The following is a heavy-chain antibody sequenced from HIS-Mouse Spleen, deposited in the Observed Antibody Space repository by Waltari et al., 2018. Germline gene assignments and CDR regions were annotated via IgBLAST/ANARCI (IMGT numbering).Heavy chain of an antibody. CDR3: AREIPYSSSWYDWYFDL. V-gene: IGHV4-39*07. CDR1: GGPHSSSSYY. D-gene: IGHD6-13*01. J-gene: IGHJ2*01. Sequence: QLQLQESGPGLVKPSETLSLTCIVSGGPHSSSSYYWGWVRQPPGKGLEWIVSIYYSGSTYSNPSPKSRVTRSVDTSKTQFSLRLSCVSAADTAVYYCAREIPYSSSWYDWYFDLWGRGSLVTVSS. CDR2: IYYSGST.